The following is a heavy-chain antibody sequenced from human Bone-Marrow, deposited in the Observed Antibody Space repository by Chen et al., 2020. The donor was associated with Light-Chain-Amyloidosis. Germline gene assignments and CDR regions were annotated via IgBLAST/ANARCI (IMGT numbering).Heavy chain of an antibody. V-gene: IGHV3-7*03. CDR3: ARIRGADY. CDR1: GFTFSSYW. D-gene: IGHD3-16*01. CDR2: IKEDGNEK. J-gene: IGHJ4*02. Sequence: EVQLVDSGGGLVQPGGSLRLSCAASGFTFSSYWMSWVRQAPGKGLEWVANIKEDGNEKHYVNYVRGRFTISRENAKNSLYLQMNSQRGEDTAVYHWARIRGADYWGQGSLVTVSS.